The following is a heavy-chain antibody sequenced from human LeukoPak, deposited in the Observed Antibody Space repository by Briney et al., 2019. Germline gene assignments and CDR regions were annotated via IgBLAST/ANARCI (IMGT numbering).Heavy chain of an antibody. J-gene: IGHJ4*02. CDR1: GGSFSGYY. CDR3: ARGLSAIVH. D-gene: IGHD2-21*02. V-gene: IGHV4-34*01. Sequence: KASETLSLTCAVYGGSFSGYYWSWIRQPPGKGLEWIGEINRSGSTNYNPSLKSRVTISVDTSKNQFSLKLTSVTAADTAVYYCARGLSAIVHWGQGTPVTVSS. CDR2: INRSGST.